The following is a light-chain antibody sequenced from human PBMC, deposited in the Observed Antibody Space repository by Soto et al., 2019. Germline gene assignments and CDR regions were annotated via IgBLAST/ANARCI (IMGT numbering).Light chain of an antibody. CDR2: GAS. J-gene: IGKJ1*01. CDR3: QQYGSSPQT. Sequence: IVLQETPATMYLSQGARSTLSCMASQSVSSYLAWYQQKPGQAPRLLIYGASSRATGIPDRFSGSGSGTDFTLTISRLEPEDFAVYYCQQYGSSPQTFGQGTKVDIK. CDR1: QSVSSY. V-gene: IGKV3-20*01.